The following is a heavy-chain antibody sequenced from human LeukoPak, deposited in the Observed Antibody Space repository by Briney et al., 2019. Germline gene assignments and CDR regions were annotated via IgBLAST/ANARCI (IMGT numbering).Heavy chain of an antibody. Sequence: PSETLSLTCTVSGGSIGSYYWSWIRQPPGKGLEWIGYIYYSGSTNYNPSLKSRVTISVDTSKNQFSLKLSSVTAADTAVYYCAGTTLDYYDSSGSYAFDIWGQGTMVTVSS. CDR1: GGSIGSYY. D-gene: IGHD3-22*01. CDR3: AGTTLDYYDSSGSYAFDI. V-gene: IGHV4-59*01. J-gene: IGHJ3*02. CDR2: IYYSGST.